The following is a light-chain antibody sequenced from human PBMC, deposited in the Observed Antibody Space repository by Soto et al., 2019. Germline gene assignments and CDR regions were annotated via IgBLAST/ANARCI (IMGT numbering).Light chain of an antibody. CDR2: DAS. CDR1: QSISSW. CDR3: QQYNSYSPWT. Sequence: DIQMTQSPSTLSASVRDRVAITCRASQSISSWLAWYQQKPGKAPKLLIYDASSFESGVPSRFSGSGSGTEFTLTISSLQPDDFATYYCQQYNSYSPWTFGQGTKVDIK. V-gene: IGKV1-5*01. J-gene: IGKJ1*01.